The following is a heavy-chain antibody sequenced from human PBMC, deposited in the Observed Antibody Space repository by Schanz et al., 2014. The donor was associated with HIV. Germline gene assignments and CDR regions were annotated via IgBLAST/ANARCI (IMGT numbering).Heavy chain of an antibody. CDR3: AKGGSSSVLAYYYYGMDV. Sequence: VQVVEFGGGSVRPGESLRLSCLASGFTFNNYAMSWVRQAPGKGLEWVASIRGSGGSTYYTDSVKGRFTISRDNSKSTLYLQLSSLRADDTAIYYCAKGGSSSVLAYYYYGMDVWGRGTTVTVSS. D-gene: IGHD6-6*01. J-gene: IGHJ6*02. V-gene: IGHV3-23*04. CDR1: GFTFNNYA. CDR2: IRGSGGST.